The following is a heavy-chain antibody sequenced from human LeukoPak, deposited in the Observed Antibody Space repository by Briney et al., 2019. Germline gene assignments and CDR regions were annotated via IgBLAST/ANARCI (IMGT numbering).Heavy chain of an antibody. CDR2: IYPGDSDT. D-gene: IGHD3-10*01. CDR3: ARRYMASGSYYNWFDP. J-gene: IGHJ5*02. Sequence: GESLKISCKGSGYSFTSYWIGWVRQMPGKGLEWMGIIYPGDSDTRYSPSFQGQVTISADKSISTAYLQWSSLKASDTTMYYCARRYMASGSYYNWFDPWGQGTLVTVSS. CDR1: GYSFTSYW. V-gene: IGHV5-51*01.